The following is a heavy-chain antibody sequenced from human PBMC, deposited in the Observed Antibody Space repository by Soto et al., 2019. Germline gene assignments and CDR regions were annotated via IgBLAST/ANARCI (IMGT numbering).Heavy chain of an antibody. CDR3: ARGEIPPPSGYDSGYYYMDV. CDR1: GGSFSGYY. Sequence: QVQLQQWGAGLLKPSETLSLTCAVYGGSFSGYYWSWIRQPPGKGREWIGEINHSASTNYKPSLQSRVTLSVDTSKNPSSLKLSSVTAADTAVYYCARGEIPPPSGYDSGYYYMDVWGKGTTVTVSS. D-gene: IGHD5-12*01. CDR2: INHSAST. V-gene: IGHV4-34*01. J-gene: IGHJ6*03.